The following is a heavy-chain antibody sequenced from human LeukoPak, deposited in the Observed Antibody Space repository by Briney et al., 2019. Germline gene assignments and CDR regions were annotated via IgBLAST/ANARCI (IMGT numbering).Heavy chain of an antibody. Sequence: SATLSLTCADYGGAFSGYYWSWIRQPPGKGPEWIGEINHSGSTNYNPSLKSRVTISVDTSKNLYSLRWTTVTAADTAVYFCARRLQVESYFDHWRQGSVVTVSS. CDR2: INHSGST. J-gene: IGHJ4*02. CDR3: ARRLQVESYFDH. V-gene: IGHV4-34*01. CDR1: GGAFSGYY.